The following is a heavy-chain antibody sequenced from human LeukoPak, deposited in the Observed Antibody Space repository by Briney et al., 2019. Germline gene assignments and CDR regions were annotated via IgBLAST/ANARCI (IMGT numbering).Heavy chain of an antibody. CDR3: ARQRGYSGYVDFDY. CDR1: GYTFTGYY. CDR2: INPNSGGT. Sequence: GASVKVSCKASGYTFTGYYMHWVQQAPGQGLEWMGWINPNSGGTNYAQKFQGRVTMTRDTSISTAYMELSRLRSDDTAVYYCARQRGYSGYVDFDYWGQGTLVTVSS. J-gene: IGHJ4*02. D-gene: IGHD5-12*01. V-gene: IGHV1-2*02.